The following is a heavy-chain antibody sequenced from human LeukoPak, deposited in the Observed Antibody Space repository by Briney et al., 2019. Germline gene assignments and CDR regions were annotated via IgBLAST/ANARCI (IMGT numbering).Heavy chain of an antibody. V-gene: IGHV3-30*04. CDR3: ASTWLRLYYYYGMDV. J-gene: IGHJ6*02. D-gene: IGHD5-12*01. CDR1: GFTFSSYA. CDR2: ISYDGSNK. Sequence: PGGSLRLSCAASGFTFSSYAMHWVRQAPGKGLEWVAVISYDGSNKYYADSVKGRFTISRDNSKNTLYLQMSSLRAEDTAVYYCASTWLRLYYYYGMDVWGQGTTVTVSS.